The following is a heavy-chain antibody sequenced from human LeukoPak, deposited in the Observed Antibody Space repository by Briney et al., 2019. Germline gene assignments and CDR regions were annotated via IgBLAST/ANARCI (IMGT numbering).Heavy chain of an antibody. D-gene: IGHD5-12*01. V-gene: IGHV3-23*01. CDR2: ISGRGGST. J-gene: IGHJ4*02. CDR3: AKRTVHGGYAAVIDY. Sequence: QPGGSLRLSCAASGFTFSSYAMSRVHQAPGKGLEWVSAISGRGGSTYYPDSVKGRFTISRDNSKNTLYLQMNSLRAEDTAVYYCAKRTVHGGYAAVIDYWGQGTLVAVSS. CDR1: GFTFSSYA.